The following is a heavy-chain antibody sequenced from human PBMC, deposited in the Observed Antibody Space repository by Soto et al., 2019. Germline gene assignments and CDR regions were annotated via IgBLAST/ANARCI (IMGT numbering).Heavy chain of an antibody. D-gene: IGHD3-10*01. V-gene: IGHV4-59*01. CDR2: MYYTGTT. CDR1: GDSISSDY. Sequence: SETLSLTCSVSGDSISSDYWRWIRQPPGKGLEWIGYMYYTGTTNYNPSLRSRVTISLDTSKKQFSLKLSSVTAADTAVYYCARPGIRFGNKMDVWGQGTTVTVS. CDR3: ARPGIRFGNKMDV. J-gene: IGHJ6*02.